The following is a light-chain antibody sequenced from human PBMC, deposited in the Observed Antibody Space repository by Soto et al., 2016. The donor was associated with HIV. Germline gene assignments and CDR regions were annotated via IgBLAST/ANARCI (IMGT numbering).Light chain of an antibody. CDR1: QDISNY. J-gene: IGKJ1*01. CDR2: TAS. Sequence: DIQLTQSPSFLSASVRDRVTTTCRASQDISNYLAWYQQKPGKAPKLLIYTASTLQSGVPSRFSGSGSGTEFTLTISSLQPEDFATYYCQQLNSYHTWTFGQGTKVEIK. V-gene: IGKV1-9*01. CDR3: QQLNSYHTWT.